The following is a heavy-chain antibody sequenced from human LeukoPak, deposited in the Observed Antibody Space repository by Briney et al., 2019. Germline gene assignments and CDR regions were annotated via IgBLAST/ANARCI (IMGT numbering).Heavy chain of an antibody. Sequence: NPGGSLRLSCAASGFTFSNAWMSWVRQAPGKGLEWVSSVSTGSNYIYYADSVKGRFTISRDNDKNSLYLQMNSLRAEDTAVYYCARAFRDYGDYTNDYWGQGTLVTVSS. J-gene: IGHJ4*02. CDR2: VSTGSNYI. D-gene: IGHD4-17*01. CDR1: GFTFSNAW. CDR3: ARAFRDYGDYTNDY. V-gene: IGHV3-21*01.